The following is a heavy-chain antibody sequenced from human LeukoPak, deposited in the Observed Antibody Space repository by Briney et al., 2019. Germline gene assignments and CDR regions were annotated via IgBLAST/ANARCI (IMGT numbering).Heavy chain of an antibody. V-gene: IGHV3-23*01. CDR2: ISGSGGST. CDR1: GFTFSSYG. CDR3: AKGTYGSGSYYNVYYYYYMDV. J-gene: IGHJ6*03. Sequence: GGSLRLSCAASGFTFSSYGMSWVRQAPGKGLEWVSAISGSGGSTYYADSVKGRFTISRDNSKNTLYLQMNSLRAEDTAVYYCAKGTYGSGSYYNVYYYYYMDVWGKGTTVTISS. D-gene: IGHD3-10*01.